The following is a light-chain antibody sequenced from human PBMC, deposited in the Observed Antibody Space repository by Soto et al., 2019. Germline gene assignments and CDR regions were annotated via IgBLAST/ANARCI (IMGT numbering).Light chain of an antibody. V-gene: IGKV1-39*01. CDR3: QQSYTTPLT. J-gene: IGKJ4*01. CDR1: QSISSY. Sequence: DIQMTQSPSSLSASVGDRVTITCRASQSISSYLNWYQQKPGKAPNLLIYAASTLQSGVPSRFSGSGSGTDFTLTIRSLQPEDFAPYYCQQSYTTPLTFGGGTKVEIK. CDR2: AAS.